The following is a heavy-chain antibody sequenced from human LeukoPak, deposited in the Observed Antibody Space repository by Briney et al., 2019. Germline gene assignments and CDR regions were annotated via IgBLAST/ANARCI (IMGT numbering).Heavy chain of an antibody. J-gene: IGHJ5*02. V-gene: IGHV3-7*01. CDR1: GFTFSSYW. CDR2: IQQDGSEK. D-gene: IGHD3-3*01. Sequence: GGSLRLSCAASGFTFSSYWMSWVRQAPGKGLEWVANIQQDGSEKYYVDSVKGRFTISRDNAKNSLYLQMNSLRAQDTAVYYCARELNAYYDFWSGPENWFDPWGQGTLVTVSS. CDR3: ARELNAYYDFWSGPENWFDP.